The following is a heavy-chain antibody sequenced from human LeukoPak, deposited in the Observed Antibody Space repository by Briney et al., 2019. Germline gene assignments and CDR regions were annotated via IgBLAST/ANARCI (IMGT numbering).Heavy chain of an antibody. J-gene: IGHJ3*02. CDR1: GFTFNSYA. CDR3: AKVPVFSLTISEVVTDDAFDI. CDR2: ISGSGGAT. V-gene: IGHV3-23*01. D-gene: IGHD3-3*01. Sequence: PGGSLRLSCAASGFTFNSYAMSWVRQAPGKGLEWVSAISGSGGATYYADSVKGRFTISRDNSKSTLYLQMNSLRAEDTAVYYCAKVPVFSLTISEVVTDDAFDIWGQGTIVTVSS.